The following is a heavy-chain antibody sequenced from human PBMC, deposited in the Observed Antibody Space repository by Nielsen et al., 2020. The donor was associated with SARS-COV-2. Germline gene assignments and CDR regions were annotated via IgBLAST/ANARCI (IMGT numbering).Heavy chain of an antibody. CDR3: ARGALVGYYDSSGYFTIFDY. Sequence: GGSLRLSCAASGFTFSSYWMSWVRQAPGKGLEWVANIKQDGSEKYYVDSVKGRFTISRDNAKNSLYLQMNSLRAEDTAVYYCARGALVGYYDSSGYFTIFDYWGQGTLVTVSS. CDR1: GFTFSSYW. CDR2: IKQDGSEK. D-gene: IGHD3-22*01. J-gene: IGHJ4*02. V-gene: IGHV3-7*01.